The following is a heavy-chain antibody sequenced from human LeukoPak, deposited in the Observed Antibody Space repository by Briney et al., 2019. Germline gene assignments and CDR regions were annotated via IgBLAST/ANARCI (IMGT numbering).Heavy chain of an antibody. J-gene: IGHJ1*01. D-gene: IGHD6-19*01. Sequence: KPSENLSLTCTVSGGSISSGGYYWSWIRQAPGKGLEWIGYIYHSGSTYYNPSLKSRVTISVDRSKNHFSLKLSSVTAADTAVYYCARVYSSGSRAFQHWGQGTLVTVSS. CDR2: IYHSGST. V-gene: IGHV4-30-2*01. CDR1: GGSISSGGYY. CDR3: ARVYSSGSRAFQH.